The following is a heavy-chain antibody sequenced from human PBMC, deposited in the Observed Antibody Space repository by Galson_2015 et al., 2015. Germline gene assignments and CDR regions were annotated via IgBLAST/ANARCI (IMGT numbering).Heavy chain of an antibody. Sequence: SLRLSGAASGFTFDDYAMHWVRQAPGKGLEWVSGISWNSGSIGYADSVKGRFTISRDNAKNSLYLQMNSLRAEDPALYYCAKGYYYDSSGYYDFDYWGQGTLVTVSS. CDR3: AKGYYYDSSGYYDFDY. D-gene: IGHD3-22*01. CDR2: ISWNSGSI. V-gene: IGHV3-9*01. J-gene: IGHJ4*02. CDR1: GFTFDDYA.